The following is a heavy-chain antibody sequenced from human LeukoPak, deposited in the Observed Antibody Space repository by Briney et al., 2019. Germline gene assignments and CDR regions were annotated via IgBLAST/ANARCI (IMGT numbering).Heavy chain of an antibody. J-gene: IGHJ5*02. D-gene: IGHD2-15*01. CDR3: ARGKYCSGGSCYEYWFDP. CDR1: GFTFSSYW. Sequence: GSLRLSCAASGFTFSSYWMHWVRQAPGKGLVWVSRINSDRSSTNYADSVKGRFTISRDNAKNTLYLQMNSLRADDTAVYYCARGKYCSGGSCYEYWFDPWGQGTLVTVSS. CDR2: INSDRSST. V-gene: IGHV3-74*01.